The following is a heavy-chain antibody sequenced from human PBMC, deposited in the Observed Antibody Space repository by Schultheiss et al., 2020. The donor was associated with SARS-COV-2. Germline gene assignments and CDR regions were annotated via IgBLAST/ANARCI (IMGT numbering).Heavy chain of an antibody. CDR1: GGSISSGGYY. V-gene: IGHV4-31*03. CDR2: IYYSGST. Sequence: SETLSLTCTVSGGSISSGGYYWSWIRQHPGKGLEWIGYIYYSGSTYYNPSLKSRVTISVDTSKNQFSLKLSSVTAADTAVYYCARAAAAAGNWFDPWGHGTLVTVSS. J-gene: IGHJ5*02. CDR3: ARAAAAAGNWFDP. D-gene: IGHD6-13*01.